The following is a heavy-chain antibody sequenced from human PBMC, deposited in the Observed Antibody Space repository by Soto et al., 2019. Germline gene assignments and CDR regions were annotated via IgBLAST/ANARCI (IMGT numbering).Heavy chain of an antibody. CDR3: ARDPEVCSSTNCHFDY. Sequence: QVQLVQSGAEVKKPGASVKISCKASGYTFISNYVYWVRQAPGQGLEWMGIINPRGASTSYAQKFQGRVTMTSDTSTSTVYMDLSSLTSDDTAVYYCARDPEVCSSTNCHFDYWGQGALVTVYS. J-gene: IGHJ4*02. V-gene: IGHV1-46*01. CDR2: INPRGAST. CDR1: GYTFISNY. D-gene: IGHD2-2*01.